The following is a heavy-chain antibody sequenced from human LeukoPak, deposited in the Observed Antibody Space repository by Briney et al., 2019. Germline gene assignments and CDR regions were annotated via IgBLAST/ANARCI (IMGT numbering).Heavy chain of an antibody. CDR2: ISYDGSNK. Sequence: GGSLRLSCAASEFTFSSYAMLWVRQAPGKGLEWVAVISYDGSNKYYADSVKGRFTISRDNSKNTLYLQMNSLRAEDTAVYYCARSSRIVGYSPFDYWGQGTLVTVSS. V-gene: IGHV3-30-3*01. CDR1: EFTFSSYA. J-gene: IGHJ4*02. CDR3: ARSSRIVGYSPFDY. D-gene: IGHD1-26*01.